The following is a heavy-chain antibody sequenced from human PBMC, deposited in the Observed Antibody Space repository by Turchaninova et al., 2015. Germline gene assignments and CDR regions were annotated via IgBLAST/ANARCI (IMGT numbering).Heavy chain of an antibody. CDR2: IGSNGDKT. CDR1: GLTFSTYA. CDR3: ARGSGSSGWFDWYAY. V-gene: IGHV3-64*01. J-gene: IGHJ4*02. Sequence: EVQLVESGGGLVQPGGSMSLSCAASGLTFSTYAMHWVRQAPGKGLEYVSDIGSNGDKTYYANSVKGRFTNSRDNSKETVYLQMGSLRVEDMAVYYCARGSGSSGWFDWYAYWGQGTLVTVSS. D-gene: IGHD6-19*01.